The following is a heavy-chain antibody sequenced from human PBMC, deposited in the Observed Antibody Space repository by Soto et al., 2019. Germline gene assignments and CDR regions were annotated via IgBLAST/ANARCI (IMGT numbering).Heavy chain of an antibody. CDR2: ISYDGSNK. Sequence: GGSLRLSCAASGFTFSSHAMHWVRQAPGKGLEWVAVISYDGSNKYYADSVKGRFTISRDNSKNTLYLQMNSLRAEDTAVYYCARDRVPSHYDSSGYFDYWGQGTLVTVSS. CDR3: ARDRVPSHYDSSGYFDY. D-gene: IGHD3-22*01. CDR1: GFTFSSHA. V-gene: IGHV3-30-3*01. J-gene: IGHJ4*02.